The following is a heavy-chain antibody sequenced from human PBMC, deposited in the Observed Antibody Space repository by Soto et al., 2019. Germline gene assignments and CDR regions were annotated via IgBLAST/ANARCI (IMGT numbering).Heavy chain of an antibody. Sequence: SVKVSCKASGGTFSSYAISWVRQAPGQGLEWMGGIIPIFGTANYAQKFQGRVTITADESTSTAYMELSSLRSEDTAVYYCASHIAAAPVRYNWFDPWGQGTLVTVSS. D-gene: IGHD6-13*01. J-gene: IGHJ5*02. CDR3: ASHIAAAPVRYNWFDP. CDR1: GGTFSSYA. V-gene: IGHV1-69*13. CDR2: IIPIFGTA.